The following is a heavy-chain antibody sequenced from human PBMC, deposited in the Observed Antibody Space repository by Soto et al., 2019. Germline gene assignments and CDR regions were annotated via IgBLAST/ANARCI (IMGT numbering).Heavy chain of an antibody. CDR2: IYYSGST. J-gene: IGHJ4*02. D-gene: IGHD2-15*01. CDR1: GGSISSGDYY. V-gene: IGHV4-30-4*01. CDR3: ARNRVGYCSGGSCYSETTRQYYFDY. Sequence: QVQLQESGPGLVKPSQTLSLTCTVSGGSISSGDYYWSWIRQPPGKGLEWIGYIYYSGSTYYNPCLKSRVTISVDTSKSQCALKLSSVTAADTAVYYCARNRVGYCSGGSCYSETTRQYYFDYWGQGTLATVSS.